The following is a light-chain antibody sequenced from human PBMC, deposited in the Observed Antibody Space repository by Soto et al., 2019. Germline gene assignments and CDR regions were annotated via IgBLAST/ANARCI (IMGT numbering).Light chain of an antibody. V-gene: IGKV3-20*01. CDR2: GAS. J-gene: IGKJ1*01. CDR1: QSVRSMY. CDR3: HQDSSSPST. Sequence: EIVLRQFPGTLSSPQGERATLSCRASQSVRSMYLAWYQQKPGQAPRLLIYGASSRATGIPDRFSGSGSETDFTLTISRPEPEDFAVYYCHQDSSSPSTFGQGTKVDIK.